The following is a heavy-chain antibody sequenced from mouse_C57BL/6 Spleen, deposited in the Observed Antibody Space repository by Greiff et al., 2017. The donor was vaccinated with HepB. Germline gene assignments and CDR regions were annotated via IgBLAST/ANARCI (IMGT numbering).Heavy chain of an antibody. CDR3: ARHPSTVVAPFDY. CDR1: GFTFSSYG. Sequence: EVQVVESGGDLVKPGGSLKLSCAASGFTFSSYGMSWVRQTPDKRLEWVATISSGGSYTYYPDSVKGRFTISRDNAKNTLYLQMSSLKSEDTAMYYCARHPSTVVAPFDYWGQGTTLTVSS. CDR2: ISSGGSYT. D-gene: IGHD1-1*01. J-gene: IGHJ2*01. V-gene: IGHV5-6*01.